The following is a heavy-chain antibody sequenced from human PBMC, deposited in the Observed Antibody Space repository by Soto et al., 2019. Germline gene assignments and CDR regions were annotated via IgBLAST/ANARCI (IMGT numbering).Heavy chain of an antibody. CDR3: FKPGIAAAGTGIGIYYYYGMDV. D-gene: IGHD6-13*01. V-gene: IGHV4-59*08. CDR2: IYYSGST. J-gene: IGHJ6*02. Sequence: SETLSLTCTVSGGSISSYYWSWIRQPPGKGLEWIGYIYYSGSTNYNPSLKSRVTISVDASKNQFSLKLSSVTAADTAVYYCFKPGIAAAGTGIGIYYYYGMDVWGQGTLVTVPS. CDR1: GGSISSYY.